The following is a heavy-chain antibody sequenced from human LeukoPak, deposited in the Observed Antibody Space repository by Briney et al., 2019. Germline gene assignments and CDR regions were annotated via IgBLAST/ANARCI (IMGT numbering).Heavy chain of an antibody. V-gene: IGHV4-59*01. Sequence: PSETLSLTCTVSGGSISSYYWSWIRQPPGKGLEWIGYIYYSGSTNYNPSLKSRVTISVDTSKYQFSLKLSSVTAADTAVYYCARVMFIAAAGTCFWFDPWGQGTLVTVSS. J-gene: IGHJ5*02. CDR2: IYYSGST. D-gene: IGHD6-13*01. CDR1: GGSISSYY. CDR3: ARVMFIAAAGTCFWFDP.